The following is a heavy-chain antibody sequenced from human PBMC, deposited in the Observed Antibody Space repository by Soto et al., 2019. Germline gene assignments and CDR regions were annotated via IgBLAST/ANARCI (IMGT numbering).Heavy chain of an antibody. J-gene: IGHJ4*02. CDR3: ASEGLEGFDY. V-gene: IGHV3-48*03. Sequence: EVQLVESGGGLVQPGGSLRLSCAASGFTFSSYEMNWVRQAPGKGLEWVSYISSSGSTIYYADSVKGRFTISRDNAKNSLYLQMNSLRAEDTAVYYCASEGLEGFDYWGQGTLVTVSS. CDR2: ISSSGSTI. CDR1: GFTFSSYE.